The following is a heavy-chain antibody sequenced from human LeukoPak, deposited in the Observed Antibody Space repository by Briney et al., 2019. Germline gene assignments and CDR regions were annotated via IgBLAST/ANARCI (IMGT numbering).Heavy chain of an antibody. Sequence: KPSETLSLTCSVSGGSIINYYWTWIRQPAGKGLECIGLMNTSGSTKYNPSLKSRVTMSVDTSKNQFSLKLTSVTAADTAVYYCARDREDYYDGSGYYDFYYMDVWGKGTTVTVSS. CDR1: GGSIINYY. J-gene: IGHJ6*03. CDR2: MNTSGST. CDR3: ARDREDYYDGSGYYDFYYMDV. V-gene: IGHV4-4*07. D-gene: IGHD3-22*01.